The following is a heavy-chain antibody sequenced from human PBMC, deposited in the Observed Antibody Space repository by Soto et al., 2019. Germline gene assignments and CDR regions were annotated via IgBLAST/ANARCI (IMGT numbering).Heavy chain of an antibody. D-gene: IGHD2-2*01. CDR2: ISSSTSYV. V-gene: IGHV3-21*01. Sequence: GGSLRLSCAASGFTFSRYGMNWVRQAPGKGLEWVSSISSSTSYVYYADSVKGRFSVSRDNAKKILYLEMYALRSEDTAVYYCARDPSEGRVGNWFESWGQGPRSPSPQ. J-gene: IGHJ5*01. CDR3: ARDPSEGRVGNWFES. CDR1: GFTFSRYG.